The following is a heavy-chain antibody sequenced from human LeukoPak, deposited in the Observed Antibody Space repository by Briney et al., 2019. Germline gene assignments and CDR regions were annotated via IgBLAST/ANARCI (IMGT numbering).Heavy chain of an antibody. Sequence: PGRSLRLSCAASGFSFSSYGMHWVRQAPGKGLEWVAVIWYDGSNKYYADSVKGRFTISRDNSKSTLDLQMNSLRAEDTAVYYCVRDENYIWGSYRLDYWGQGTLVTVSS. CDR1: GFSFSSYG. CDR3: VRDENYIWGSYRLDY. J-gene: IGHJ4*02. CDR2: IWYDGSNK. V-gene: IGHV3-33*01. D-gene: IGHD3-16*02.